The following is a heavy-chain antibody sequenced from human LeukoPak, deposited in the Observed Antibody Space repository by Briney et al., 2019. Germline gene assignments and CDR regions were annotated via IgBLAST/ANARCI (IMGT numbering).Heavy chain of an antibody. Sequence: GGSLRLSCAASGFTFSSCWMSWVRQAPGKGLEWVANIKQDGSEKYYVDSVKGRFTISRDNAKNSLYLQMNSLRAEDTAVYYCAREGDPIVVVPAAILNYWGQGTLVTVSS. V-gene: IGHV3-7*03. CDR1: GFTFSSCW. J-gene: IGHJ4*02. CDR2: IKQDGSEK. CDR3: AREGDPIVVVPAAILNY. D-gene: IGHD2-2*01.